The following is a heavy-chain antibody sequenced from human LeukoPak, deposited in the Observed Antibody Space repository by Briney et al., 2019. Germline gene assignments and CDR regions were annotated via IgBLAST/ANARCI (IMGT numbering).Heavy chain of an antibody. CDR3: ARDQGLAQLDY. D-gene: IGHD6-13*01. CDR2: ITGLSTNT. Sequence: GGSLRLSCVASGFTFGTTTMTWVRQVPGKGLEWVSSITGLSTNTYYVDSVKGRFTISRDNAKNSLYLQMNSLRAEDTAVYYCARDQGLAQLDYWGQGTLVTVSS. CDR1: GFTFGTTT. J-gene: IGHJ4*02. V-gene: IGHV3-21*01.